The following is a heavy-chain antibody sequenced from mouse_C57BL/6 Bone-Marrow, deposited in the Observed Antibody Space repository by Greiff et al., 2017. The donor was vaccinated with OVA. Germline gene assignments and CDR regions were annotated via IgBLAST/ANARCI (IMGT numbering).Heavy chain of an antibody. CDR3: ARPFYYYCSTWFAY. CDR1: GYTFTSYW. V-gene: IGHV1-61*01. CDR2: IYPSDSET. D-gene: IGHD1-1*01. Sequence: VQLQQPGAELVRPGSSVKLSCKASGYTFTSYWMDWVKQRPGQGLEWIGPIYPSDSETHYNQKFTDKATLTVDKSSSTAYLQLCSLTSSDSAFYYCARPFYYYCSTWFAYWGHGTLVTVSA. J-gene: IGHJ3*01.